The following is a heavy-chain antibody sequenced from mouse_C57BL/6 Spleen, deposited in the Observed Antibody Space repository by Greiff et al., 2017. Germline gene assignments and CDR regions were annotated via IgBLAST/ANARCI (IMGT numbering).Heavy chain of an antibody. CDR2: IYYSGTI. CDR1: GISITTGNYR. D-gene: IGHD1-1*01. CDR3: ARENGSHYFDY. J-gene: IGHJ2*01. Sequence: EVQLQQSGPGLVKPSQTVFLTCTVTGISITTGNYRWSWIRQFPGNKLEWIGYIYYSGTITYNPSLTSRTTITRDTPKNQFFLEMNSLTAEDTATYYCARENGSHYFDYWGQGTTLTVSS. V-gene: IGHV3-5*01.